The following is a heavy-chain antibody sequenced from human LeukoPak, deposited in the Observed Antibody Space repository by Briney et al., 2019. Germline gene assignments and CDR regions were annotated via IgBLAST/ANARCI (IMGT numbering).Heavy chain of an antibody. Sequence: SETLSLTCTVSGGSISSNSYYWGWIRQPPGKGLEWIGSIYYSGTTYYNPSLQSRVTVSVDTSKNQFSLKLSSVTAADTAVYYCARHDDMVVTALGNWGQGTLVTVSS. CDR2: IYYSGTT. CDR3: ARHDDMVVTALGN. J-gene: IGHJ4*02. CDR1: GGSISSNSYY. D-gene: IGHD2-21*02. V-gene: IGHV4-39*01.